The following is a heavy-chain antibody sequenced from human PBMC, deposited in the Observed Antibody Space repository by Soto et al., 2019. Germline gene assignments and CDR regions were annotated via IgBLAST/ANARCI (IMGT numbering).Heavy chain of an antibody. J-gene: IGHJ4*02. Sequence: GGSLRLSCVASGFTFSDDWMHWVRQAPGKGLVWVSRISSDGSSTNYVDFVKGRFTISRDNSKNTVYLQVNSLRDEDTAVYYCARDSPVVVPAAMDYWGQGTLVTVSS. D-gene: IGHD2-2*01. CDR3: ARDSPVVVPAAMDY. CDR1: GFTFSDDW. V-gene: IGHV3-74*01. CDR2: ISSDGSST.